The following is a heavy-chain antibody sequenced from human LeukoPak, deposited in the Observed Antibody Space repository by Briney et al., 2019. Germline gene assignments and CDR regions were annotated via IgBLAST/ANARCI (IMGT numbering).Heavy chain of an antibody. V-gene: IGHV1-58*02. CDR3: AAKRGTKVGATGLNY. CDR2: IVVGSGNT. CDR1: GFTFTSSA. J-gene: IGHJ4*02. D-gene: IGHD1-26*01. Sequence: SVKVSCKASGFTFTSSAMQWVRQARGQRLEWIGWIVVGSGNTNYAQKFQERVTITRDMSTSTAYMELSSLRSEDTAVYYCAAKRGTKVGATGLNYWGQGTLVTVSS.